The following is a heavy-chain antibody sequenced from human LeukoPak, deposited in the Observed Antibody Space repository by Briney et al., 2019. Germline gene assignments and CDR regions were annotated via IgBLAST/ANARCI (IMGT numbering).Heavy chain of an antibody. J-gene: IGHJ4*02. Sequence: SVKVSCKASGGTFSSYAISWVRQAPGQGLEWMGGIIPIFGTANYAQKFQGRVTITADESTSTAYMELSSLRSEDTAVYYCARDSVPYSSSSWAAYWGQGTLVTVSS. CDR3: ARDSVPYSSSSWAAY. CDR1: GGTFSSYA. V-gene: IGHV1-69*13. D-gene: IGHD6-6*01. CDR2: IIPIFGTA.